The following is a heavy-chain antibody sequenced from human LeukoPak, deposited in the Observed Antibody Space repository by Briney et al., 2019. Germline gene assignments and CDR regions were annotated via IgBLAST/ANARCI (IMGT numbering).Heavy chain of an antibody. CDR2: VDFGGNT. Sequence: PGGSLRLSCAASGVAVSSNSFSWVRQAPGKGLEWVSVVDFGGNTNYADSVKGRFTISRDNSKNTLYLQMNNLRVKDTAVYYCARDSGDSSGYYPGYWGQGTLVTVTS. D-gene: IGHD3-22*01. J-gene: IGHJ4*02. V-gene: IGHV3-66*01. CDR1: GVAVSSNS. CDR3: ARDSGDSSGYYPGY.